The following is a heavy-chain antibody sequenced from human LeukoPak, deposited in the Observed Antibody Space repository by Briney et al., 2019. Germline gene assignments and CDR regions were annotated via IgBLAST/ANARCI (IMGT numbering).Heavy chain of an antibody. CDR2: ISYDGSNK. J-gene: IGHJ3*02. CDR3: AKEVGATNDAFDI. CDR1: GFTFRSYR. V-gene: IGHV3-30*18. Sequence: GRSLRLSCAASGFTFRSYRMDWVPQAPGKGPGGESIISYDGSNKYYADSVKGRFTTCRDNSKTTLSLQMNSVRAEDTAVYYCAKEVGATNDAFDIWGQGTMVTVSS. D-gene: IGHD1-26*01.